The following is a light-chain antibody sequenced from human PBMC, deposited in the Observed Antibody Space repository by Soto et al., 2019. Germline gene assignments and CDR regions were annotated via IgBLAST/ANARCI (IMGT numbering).Light chain of an antibody. CDR2: GAD. CDR1: QNIGSF. CDR3: QQSYVTPIT. V-gene: IGKV1-39*01. J-gene: IGKJ5*01. Sequence: DIQMTKSPSTRSASIGARVTITCRASQNIGSFLNWYHQKPGTVPKLLIYGADTLQSGVPSRCSGSGSGTDFTLTISSLQPEDFATYYCQQSYVTPITFGQGTRLEIK.